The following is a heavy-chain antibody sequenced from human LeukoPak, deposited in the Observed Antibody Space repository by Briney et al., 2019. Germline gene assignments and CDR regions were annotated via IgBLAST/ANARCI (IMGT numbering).Heavy chain of an antibody. CDR3: AGTYGSGSYYLTYYYYYGMDV. CDR2: IWYDGSNK. V-gene: IGHV3-33*08. CDR1: GFTFSSYA. D-gene: IGHD3-10*01. J-gene: IGHJ6*02. Sequence: GGSLRLSCAASGFTFSSYAMYWVRQAPGKGLEWVAVIWYDGSNKYYADSVKGRFTISRDNSKNTLYLQMNSLRAEDTAVYYCAGTYGSGSYYLTYYYYYGMDVWGQGTTVTVSS.